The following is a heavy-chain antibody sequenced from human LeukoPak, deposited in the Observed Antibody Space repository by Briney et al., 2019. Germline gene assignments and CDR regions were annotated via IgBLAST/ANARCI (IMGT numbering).Heavy chain of an antibody. CDR1: GYTFDDYG. Sequence: RGSLRLSCAASGYTFDDYGMRWVRQAPGKGMGWGSGINWKGGRRDYADSVKGGFTISRDNAKNSLYLQMNSLRAEDTALYYCARMEWPHPPYYYYYMDVWGKGTTVTVSS. J-gene: IGHJ6*03. V-gene: IGHV3-20*04. CDR3: ARMEWPHPPYYYYYMDV. D-gene: IGHD3-3*01. CDR2: INWKGGRR.